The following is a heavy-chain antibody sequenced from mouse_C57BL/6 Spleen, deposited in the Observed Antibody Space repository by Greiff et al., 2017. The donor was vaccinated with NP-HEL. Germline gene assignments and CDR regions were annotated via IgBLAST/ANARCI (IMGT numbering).Heavy chain of an antibody. CDR3: AREGYVWFAY. CDR1: GYTFTDYY. D-gene: IGHD2-2*01. Sequence: EVQLQQSGPELVKPGASVKISCKASGYTFTDYYMNWVKQSHGKSLEWIGDINPNNGGTSYNQKFKGKATLTVDKSSSTAYMELRSLTSEDSAVYYCAREGYVWFAYWGQGTLVTVSA. V-gene: IGHV1-26*01. J-gene: IGHJ3*01. CDR2: INPNNGGT.